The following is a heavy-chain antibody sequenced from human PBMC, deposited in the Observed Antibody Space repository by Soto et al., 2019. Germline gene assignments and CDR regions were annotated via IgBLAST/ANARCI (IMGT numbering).Heavy chain of an antibody. CDR2: ISGSGGST. Sequence: PGGSLRLSCAASGFTFSSYAMSWVRQAPGKGLEWVSAISGSGGSTYYADSVKGRFTISRDNSKNTLYLQMNSLRAEDTAVYYCAKGSRVVPAAMAFTYYYYMDVWGKGTTVTVSS. CDR3: AKGSRVVPAAMAFTYYYYMDV. CDR1: GFTFSSYA. J-gene: IGHJ6*03. V-gene: IGHV3-23*01. D-gene: IGHD2-2*01.